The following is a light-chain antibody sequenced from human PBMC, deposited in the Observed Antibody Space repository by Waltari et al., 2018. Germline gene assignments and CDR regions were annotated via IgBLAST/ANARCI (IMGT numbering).Light chain of an antibody. V-gene: IGKV3-15*01. J-gene: IGKJ2*02. CDR3: QQYNAWPPST. CDR2: GAS. CDR1: QSVSSN. Sequence: EIVMTQSPAALSVSPGERATLSCRASQSVSSNIAWNQHKRGQPPRLLILGASTRATGVLARFSGSGSGTEFTLTISSLQSEDSAIYYCQQYNAWPPSTFGQGTKLEIK.